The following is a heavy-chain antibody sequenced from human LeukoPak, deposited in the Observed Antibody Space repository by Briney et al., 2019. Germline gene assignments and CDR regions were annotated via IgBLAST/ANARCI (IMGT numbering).Heavy chain of an antibody. Sequence: SETLSLTCTVSGYSISSGYYWSWIRQPPGKGLEWIGYIYYSGSTNYNPSLKSRVTISVDTSKNQFPLKLSSVTAADTAVYYCAKAFYSNYYYYYYMDVWGKGTTVTVSS. CDR1: GYSISSGYY. CDR3: AKAFYSNYYYYYYMDV. V-gene: IGHV4-61*01. D-gene: IGHD4-11*01. CDR2: IYYSGST. J-gene: IGHJ6*03.